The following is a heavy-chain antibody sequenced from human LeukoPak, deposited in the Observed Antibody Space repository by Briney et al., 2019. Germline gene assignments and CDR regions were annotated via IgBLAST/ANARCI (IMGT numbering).Heavy chain of an antibody. D-gene: IGHD2-15*01. CDR3: GRQAAPDY. V-gene: IGHV3-21*01. CDR2: ISHISSNI. CDR1: GFIFSNSW. Sequence: GGSLRLSCAASGFIFSNSWMNWVRQAPGQGLEWVSSISHISSNIYYADSVKGRFTISRDNAKNSLYLQMHSLRAEDTAVYYCGRQAAPDYWGQGTLVTVSS. J-gene: IGHJ4*02.